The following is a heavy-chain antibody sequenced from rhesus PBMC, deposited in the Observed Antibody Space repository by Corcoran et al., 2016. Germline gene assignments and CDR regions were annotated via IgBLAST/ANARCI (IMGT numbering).Heavy chain of an antibody. CDR3: AKDRTSLTNRFDV. D-gene: IGHD4-11*01. Sequence: EVQLVQSGAEVKRPGESLRISCKTSGYSFTSSWISWVRQMPGKGLAWRGSIYPGDSDTGYHPSFQDHVTISAYKAISTTYLTWSSLKASDTATYYCAKDRTSLTNRFDVWGPGVLVTVSS. CDR2: IYPGDSDT. CDR1: GYSFTSSW. V-gene: IGHV5S1*01. J-gene: IGHJ5-1*01.